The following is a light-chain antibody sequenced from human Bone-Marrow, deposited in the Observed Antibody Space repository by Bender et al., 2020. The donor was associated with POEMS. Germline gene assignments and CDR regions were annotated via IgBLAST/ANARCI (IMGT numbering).Light chain of an antibody. J-gene: IGLJ1*01. CDR3: ISFASSGTFV. V-gene: IGLV2-18*02. CDR2: EVT. CDR1: SSDIGSFNR. Sequence: QSALTQPASVSGSPGQSVTISCIGSSSDIGSFNRVSWYQQPPGTAPKLMIYEVTDRPSGVPDRFSGSKSENTASLTISGLQAEDEADYYCISFASSGTFVFGTGTKVTVL.